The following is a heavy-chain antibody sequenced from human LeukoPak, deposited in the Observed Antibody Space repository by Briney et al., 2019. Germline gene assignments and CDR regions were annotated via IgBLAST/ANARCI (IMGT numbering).Heavy chain of an antibody. Sequence: SATLSLTCTVSGGSISSYYWSWIRQPPGKGLEWIGYINSSGSTNYNTSLKGRVTVSVDTSKNQFSQKLSSVTAADTAVYYCAGEGTNMGNWFDPWGQGTLVTVSS. CDR2: INSSGST. D-gene: IGHD3-10*01. V-gene: IGHV4-59*01. CDR1: GGSISSYY. CDR3: AGEGTNMGNWFDP. J-gene: IGHJ5*02.